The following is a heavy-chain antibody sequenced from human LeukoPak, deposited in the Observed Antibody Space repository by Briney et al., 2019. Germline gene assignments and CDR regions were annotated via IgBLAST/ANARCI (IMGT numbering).Heavy chain of an antibody. D-gene: IGHD3-10*01. CDR2: ISGSGGST. CDR1: GFTFSSYG. Sequence: PGGSLRLSCAASGFTFSSYGMSWVRQAPGKGLEWVSAISGSGGSTYYADSVKGRFTISRDNSKNPLYLQMNSLRAEDTAVYYCAKGGRDYYGSGTRSYYYYYMDVWGKGTTVTISS. J-gene: IGHJ6*03. V-gene: IGHV3-23*01. CDR3: AKGGRDYYGSGTRSYYYYYMDV.